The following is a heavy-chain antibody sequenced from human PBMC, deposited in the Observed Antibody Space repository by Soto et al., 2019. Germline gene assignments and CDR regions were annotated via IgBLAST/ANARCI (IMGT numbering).Heavy chain of an antibody. V-gene: IGHV3-30*19. CDR1: GFTFRSYV. CDR3: ARWGTTGGLDV. J-gene: IGHJ1*01. CDR2: TSYDGSEK. D-gene: IGHD3-16*01. Sequence: QVQLVESGGGVVQPGTSLRVSCVGSGFTFRSYVIHWVRQAPGKGLEWVALTSYDGSEKYYGDSVRGRFTISRDNSRNTVDLQMDNLRLEDTALYYCARWGTTGGLDVWGQGTLVSV.